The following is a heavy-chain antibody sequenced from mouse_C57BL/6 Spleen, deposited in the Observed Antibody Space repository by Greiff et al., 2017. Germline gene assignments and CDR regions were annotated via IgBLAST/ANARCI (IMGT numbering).Heavy chain of an antibody. V-gene: IGHV5-17*01. CDR1: GFTFSDYG. D-gene: IGHD1-1*01. Sequence: EVQVVESGGGLVKPGGSLKLSCAASGFTFSDYGMHWVRQAPEKGLEWVAYISSGSSTIYYADTVKGRFTISRDNAKNTLFLQMTRLRSEDTAMYYCARDYGRDYYAMDYWGQGTSVTVSS. CDR2: ISSGSSTI. CDR3: ARDYGRDYYAMDY. J-gene: IGHJ4*01.